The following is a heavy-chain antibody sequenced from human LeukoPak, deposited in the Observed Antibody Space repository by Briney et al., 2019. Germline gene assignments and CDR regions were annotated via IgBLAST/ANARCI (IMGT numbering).Heavy chain of an antibody. D-gene: IGHD2-2*01. CDR3: ARPVSSTNYYYYYYGMDV. V-gene: IGHV1-69*04. CDR2: IIPILGIA. CDR1: GGTFSSYA. Sequence: SVKVSCKASGGTFSSYAISWVRQAPGQGLEWMGRIIPILGIANYAQKFQGRATITADKSTSTAYMELSSLRSEDTAVYYCARPVSSTNYYYYYYGMDVWGQGTTVTVSS. J-gene: IGHJ6*02.